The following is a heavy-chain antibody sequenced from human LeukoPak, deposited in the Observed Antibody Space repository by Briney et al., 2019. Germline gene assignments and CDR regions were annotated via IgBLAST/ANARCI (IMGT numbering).Heavy chain of an antibody. Sequence: SETLSLTCTVSGGSISSGDYYWSWIRQPPGKGLKWIGYIYYSGSTYYNPSLKSRVTISVDTSKNQFSLKLSSVTAADTAVYYCARAYRVLTTVTTVTNWGQGTLVTVSS. CDR1: GGSISSGDYY. D-gene: IGHD4-17*01. J-gene: IGHJ4*02. CDR3: ARAYRVLTTVTTVTN. CDR2: IYYSGST. V-gene: IGHV4-30-4*01.